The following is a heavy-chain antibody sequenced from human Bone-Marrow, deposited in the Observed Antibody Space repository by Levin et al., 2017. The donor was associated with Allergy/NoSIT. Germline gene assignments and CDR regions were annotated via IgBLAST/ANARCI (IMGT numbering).Heavy chain of an antibody. CDR1: GYSISSNNY. Sequence: SETLSLTCAVSGYSISSNNYWGWIRQPPGKGLEWIASIYHSGVTYYKSSLSNRVTISIDTSKNQFSLKLTYVTAADTAVYYCARDFAGNDYFDYWGQGTLVTVSS. V-gene: IGHV4-38-2*02. J-gene: IGHJ4*02. D-gene: IGHD4-23*01. CDR2: IYHSGVT. CDR3: ARDFAGNDYFDY.